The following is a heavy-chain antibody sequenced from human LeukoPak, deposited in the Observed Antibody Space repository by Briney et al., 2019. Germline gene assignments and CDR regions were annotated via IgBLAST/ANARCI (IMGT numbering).Heavy chain of an antibody. CDR2: IYTSGST. CDR3: ARDYPSYDFWSGYYPNWFDP. CDR1: GGSISSGSYY. Sequence: SQTLSITCTVSGGSISSGSYYWSWIRQPAGKGLEWIGRIYTSGSTNYNPSLKSRVTISVGTSKNQFSLKLSSVTAADTAVYYCARDYPSYDFWSGYYPNWFDPWGQGTLVTVSS. D-gene: IGHD3-3*01. V-gene: IGHV4-61*02. J-gene: IGHJ5*02.